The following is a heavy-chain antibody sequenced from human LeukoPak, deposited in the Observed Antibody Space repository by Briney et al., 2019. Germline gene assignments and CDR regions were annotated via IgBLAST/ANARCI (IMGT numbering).Heavy chain of an antibody. J-gene: IGHJ4*02. D-gene: IGHD3-22*01. V-gene: IGHV3-11*04. CDR1: GFTFSDYY. CDR3: ARDRFDYYDSSGRFDY. CDR2: ISSSGSTI. Sequence: GGSLRLSCAASGFTFSDYYMSWIRQAPGKGLEWVSYISSSGSTIYYADSVKGRFTISRDNANSSLYLQMNSLRAEDTAVYYCARDRFDYYDSSGRFDYWGQGTLVTVSS.